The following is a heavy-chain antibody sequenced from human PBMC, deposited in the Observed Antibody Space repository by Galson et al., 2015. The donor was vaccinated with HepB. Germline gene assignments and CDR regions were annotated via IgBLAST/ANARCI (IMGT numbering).Heavy chain of an antibody. V-gene: IGHV5-51*01. D-gene: IGHD3-10*01. J-gene: IGHJ3*02. CDR2: IYPGDSDT. CDR1: GYSFSSYW. Sequence: QSGAEVKKPGESLKISCEASGYSFSSYWIGWVRQMPGRGLEWMGIIYPGDSDTSYSPSFQGQVTISADKSISTAYLQWTSLKASDSATYYCARHSAALRWVGQHSGFDIGGQGTMVTVSS. CDR3: ARHSAALRWVGQHSGFDI.